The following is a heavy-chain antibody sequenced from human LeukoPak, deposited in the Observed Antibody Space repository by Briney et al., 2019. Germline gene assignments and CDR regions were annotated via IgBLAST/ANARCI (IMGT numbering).Heavy chain of an antibody. J-gene: IGHJ5*02. CDR1: GFTFSTYS. V-gene: IGHV3-48*04. CDR2: ISSSSII. Sequence: GGSLRLSCAASGFTFSTYSMSWARQAPGKGLEWVSYISSSSIIYYADSVKGRFTISRDNAKNSVFLQMNSLRAEDTAVYYCARESIVMVVTTSKNNWFDPWGQGTLVTVSS. CDR3: ARESIVMVVTTSKNNWFDP. D-gene: IGHD2-15*01.